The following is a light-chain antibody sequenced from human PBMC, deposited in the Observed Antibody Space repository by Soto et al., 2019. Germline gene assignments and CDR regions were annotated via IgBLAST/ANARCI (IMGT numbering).Light chain of an antibody. V-gene: IGKV3-11*01. J-gene: IGKJ3*01. CDR2: DAS. CDR3: QQRSNWPPMWT. CDR1: QSVSSY. Sequence: EIVLTQSPATLSLSPGERATLSCRASQSVSSYLAWYQQKPGQAPRLLIYDASNRATGIPARFSGSGSGTDCTLTISSLEPEDFAVYYCQQRSNWPPMWTFGPGTKVDIK.